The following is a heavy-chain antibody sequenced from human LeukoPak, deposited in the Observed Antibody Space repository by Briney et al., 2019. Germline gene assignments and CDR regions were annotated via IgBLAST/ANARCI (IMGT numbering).Heavy chain of an antibody. D-gene: IGHD6-19*01. CDR3: AKVKRVVVAGTVYYYYYMDV. J-gene: IGHJ6*03. CDR1: GFTFSSYG. Sequence: GGSLRLSCAASGFTFSSYGMHWVRQAPGKGLEWVAVISYDGSNKYYADSVKGRFTISRDNSKNTLYLQMNSLRAEDTAVYYCAKVKRVVVAGTVYYYYYMDVWGKGTTVTVSS. CDR2: ISYDGSNK. V-gene: IGHV3-30*18.